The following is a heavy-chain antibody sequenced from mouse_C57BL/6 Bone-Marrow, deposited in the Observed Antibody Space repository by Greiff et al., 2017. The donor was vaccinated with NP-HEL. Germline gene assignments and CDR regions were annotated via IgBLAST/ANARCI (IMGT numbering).Heavy chain of an antibody. Sequence: VQLQQSGAELVRPGASVKLSCTASGFNIKDYYMHWVKQRPEQGLEWIGRIDPEDGDTEYAPKFQGKATMTADTSSNTAYRQLSSLTSEDTAVYYCTTYYYGSTWFAYWGQGTLVTVSA. CDR3: TTYYYGSTWFAY. V-gene: IGHV14-1*01. CDR1: GFNIKDYY. CDR2: IDPEDGDT. D-gene: IGHD1-1*01. J-gene: IGHJ3*01.